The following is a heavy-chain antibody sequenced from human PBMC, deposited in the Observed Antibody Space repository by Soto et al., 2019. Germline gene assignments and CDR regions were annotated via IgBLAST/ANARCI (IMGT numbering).Heavy chain of an antibody. D-gene: IGHD3-22*01. CDR1: GYTFTSYG. CDR3: ARGNPYYCDSSGSRYPFDI. J-gene: IGHJ3*02. Sequence: ASVKVSCKASGYTFTSYGISWVRQAPGQGLEWMGWISAYNGNTNYAQKLQGRVTMTTDTSTSTAYMELRSLRSDDTAVYYCARGNPYYCDSSGSRYPFDIWGQGTMVTVSS. CDR2: ISAYNGNT. V-gene: IGHV1-18*01.